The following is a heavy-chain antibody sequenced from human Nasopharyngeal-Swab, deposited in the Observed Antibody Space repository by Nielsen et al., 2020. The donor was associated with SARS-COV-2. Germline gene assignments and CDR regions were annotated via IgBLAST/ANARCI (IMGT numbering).Heavy chain of an antibody. V-gene: IGHV4-34*01. D-gene: IGHD3-16*02. CDR3: ARGRIGGVIGNWFDP. CDR2: INHSGST. J-gene: IGHJ5*02. Sequence: SRQPPGKGLEWIGEINHSGSTNYNPSLKSRGTISVDTSKSQFSLKLSSVTAADTAVYYCARGRIGGVIGNWFDPWGQGTLVTVSS.